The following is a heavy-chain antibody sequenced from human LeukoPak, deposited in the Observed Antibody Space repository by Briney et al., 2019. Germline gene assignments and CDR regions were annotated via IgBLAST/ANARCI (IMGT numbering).Heavy chain of an antibody. CDR2: ISSSSSYI. J-gene: IGHJ4*02. CDR1: GFTFSSYS. CDR3: ARAMLNNYRGFDY. V-gene: IGHV3-21*01. D-gene: IGHD5-24*01. Sequence: GGSLRLSCAASGFTFSSYSMNWVRQAPGKGLEWVSSISSSSSYIYYADSVKGRFTISRDNAKNSLYLQMNSLRAEDTAVYYCARAMLNNYRGFDYWGQGALVTVSS.